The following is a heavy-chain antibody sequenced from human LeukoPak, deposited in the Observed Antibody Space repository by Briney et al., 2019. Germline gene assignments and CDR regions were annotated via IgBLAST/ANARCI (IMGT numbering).Heavy chain of an antibody. Sequence: EGSLRLSCAASGFTFSNYAMNWVRQAPGKGLEWVTVISYDGSNQYSADSVKGRFTISRDDSNNALYLQMHSLRAEDTALYYCASGPPFLKYFEYWGQGTLVTVSS. D-gene: IGHD3-3*01. V-gene: IGHV3-30-3*01. CDR2: ISYDGSNQ. J-gene: IGHJ4*02. CDR3: ASGPPFLKYFEY. CDR1: GFTFSNYA.